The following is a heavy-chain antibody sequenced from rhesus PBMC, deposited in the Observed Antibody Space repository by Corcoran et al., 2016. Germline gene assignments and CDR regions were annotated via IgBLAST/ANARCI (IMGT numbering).Heavy chain of an antibody. CDR1: GDSVPSNSAT. CDR2: TYYRSKWYN. J-gene: IGHJ4*01. D-gene: IGHD5-24*01. V-gene: IGHV6-1*01. Sequence: QVQLQESGPGLVKPSQTLSPTCAISGDSVPSNSATWNWIRQSPASGLEWRGRTYYRSKWYNDYAQSLQNRISINPDTSKNQFSLQLNSVTPEDMAVYYCARKPSGYNPFDYWGPGVLVTVSS. CDR3: ARKPSGYNPFDY.